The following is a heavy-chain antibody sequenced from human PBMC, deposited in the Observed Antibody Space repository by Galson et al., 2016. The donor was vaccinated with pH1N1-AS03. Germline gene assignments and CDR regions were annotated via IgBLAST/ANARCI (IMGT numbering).Heavy chain of an antibody. V-gene: IGHV3-74*01. Sequence: SLRLSCAGSGFSIRTYWMHWVRQVPGKGQVWVSRINTDGSSTNYADSVKGRFTISRDNAKNTLYLQMNSLGAEDTAFYYCARGSDDYIWGGYSGDYWSQGILVTVSS. J-gene: IGHJ4*02. D-gene: IGHD3-16*01. CDR3: ARGSDDYIWGGYSGDY. CDR1: GFSIRTYW. CDR2: INTDGSST.